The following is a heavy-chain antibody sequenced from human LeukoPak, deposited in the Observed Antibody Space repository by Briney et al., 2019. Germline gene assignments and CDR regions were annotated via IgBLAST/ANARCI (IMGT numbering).Heavy chain of an antibody. CDR1: GFTFSSYA. CDR3: AKGYYYYDSSGYYPDY. V-gene: IGHV3-23*01. Sequence: GGSLRLSCAASGFTFSSYAMSWVRQAPGKGLEWVSAISGSGGSTYYADSVKGRFTISRDNSKNTLYLQVNSLRAEDTAVHYCAKGYYYYDSSGYYPDYWGQGTLVIVSS. CDR2: ISGSGGST. D-gene: IGHD3-22*01. J-gene: IGHJ4*02.